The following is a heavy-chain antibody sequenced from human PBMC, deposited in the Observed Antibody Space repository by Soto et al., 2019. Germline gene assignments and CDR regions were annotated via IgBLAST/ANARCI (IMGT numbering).Heavy chain of an antibody. J-gene: IGHJ5*02. CDR3: ANDQLYIRGVIHNWFDP. V-gene: IGHV3-23*01. Sequence: AGGSLRLCCAAFGFKCSSYGMSWVRKAQGKGLEWVSAISGSGGSTYYADSVKGRFTISRDNSKNTLYLQMNSLRAEDTAVYYCANDQLYIRGVIHNWFDPWGQGTLVTVSS. CDR2: ISGSGGST. CDR1: GFKCSSYG. D-gene: IGHD3-10*02.